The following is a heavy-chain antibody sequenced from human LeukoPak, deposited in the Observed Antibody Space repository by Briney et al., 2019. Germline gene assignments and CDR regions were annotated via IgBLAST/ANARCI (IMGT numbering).Heavy chain of an antibody. D-gene: IGHD3/OR15-3a*01. CDR3: ARAESGTGGPLDH. Sequence: PGRSLRLSCAASGFTFSSYTMIWVRQAPGKGPEWLSYIFSSSATIFYADSVQGRFTVSRDNAKNSLYLEMNSLRDEDTALYYCARAESGTGGPLDHWGRGTRATVSS. J-gene: IGHJ4*02. V-gene: IGHV3-48*02. CDR2: IFSSSATI. CDR1: GFTFSSYT.